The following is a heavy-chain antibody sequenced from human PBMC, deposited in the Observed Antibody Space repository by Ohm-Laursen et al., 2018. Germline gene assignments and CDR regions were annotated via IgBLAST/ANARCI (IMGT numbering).Heavy chain of an antibody. J-gene: IGHJ3*02. D-gene: IGHD3-22*01. CDR1: GFTFSSYW. Sequence: SLRLSCAASGFTFSSYWMSWVRQAPGKGLEWVANIKQDGSEKYYVDSVKGRFTISRDNAKNSLYLQMNSLRAEDTAVYYCARDLWRYYYDSSPGCAFDIWGQGTMVTVSS. CDR2: IKQDGSEK. V-gene: IGHV3-7*01. CDR3: ARDLWRYYYDSSPGCAFDI.